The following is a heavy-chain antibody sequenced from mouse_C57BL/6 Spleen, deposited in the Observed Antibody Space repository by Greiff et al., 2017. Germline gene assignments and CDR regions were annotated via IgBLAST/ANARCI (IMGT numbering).Heavy chain of an antibody. J-gene: IGHJ1*03. D-gene: IGHD1-1*01. CDR3: ARTPXGSSPYWYFDV. V-gene: IGHV1-80*01. CDR1: GYAFSSYW. Sequence: LKQSGASVKISCKASGYAFSSYWMNWVKQRPGKGLEWIGQIYPGDGDTNYNGKFKGKATLTADKSSSTAYMQLSSLTSEDSAVYFCARTPXGSSPYWYFDVWGTGTTVTVSS. CDR2: IYPGDGDT.